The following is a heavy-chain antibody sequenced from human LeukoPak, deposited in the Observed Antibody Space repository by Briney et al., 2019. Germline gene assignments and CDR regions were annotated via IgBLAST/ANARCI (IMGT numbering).Heavy chain of an antibody. CDR2: IYYSGST. CDR1: GGSISSYY. J-gene: IGHJ4*02. CDR3: AKDSPVLTY. Sequence: SETLSLTCTVSGGSISSYYWSWIRQPPGKGLEWIGYIYYSGSTNYNPSLKSRVTISVDTSKNQFSLKLSSVTAADTAVYYCAKDSPVLTYWGQGTLVTVSS. V-gene: IGHV4-59*01.